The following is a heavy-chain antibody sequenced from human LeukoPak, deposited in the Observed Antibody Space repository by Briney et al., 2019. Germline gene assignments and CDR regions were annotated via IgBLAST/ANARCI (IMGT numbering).Heavy chain of an antibody. CDR1: GYTFTAQY. CDR3: ARDGPVGSSSSSY. D-gene: IGHD6-6*01. J-gene: IGHJ4*02. V-gene: IGHV1-18*01. CDR2: ISAYNGNT. Sequence: ASVKVSCKASGYTFTAQYMHWARQAPGQGLEWMGWISAYNGNTNYAQKLQGRVTMTTDTSTSTAYMELRSLRSDDTAVYYCARDGPVGSSSSSYWGQGTLVTVSS.